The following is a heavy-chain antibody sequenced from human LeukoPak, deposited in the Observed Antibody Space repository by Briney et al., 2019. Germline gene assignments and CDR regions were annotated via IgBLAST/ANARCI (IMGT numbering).Heavy chain of an antibody. CDR2: IWYDGSNK. D-gene: IGHD6-13*01. Sequence: GRSLRLSCAASGFTFSSYGMHWVRQAPGKGLEWVAVIWYDGSNKYYADSVKGRFTISRDNSKNTLYLQMNSLRAEDTAVYYCARDRGAAAAFLDYWGQGTLVTVSS. CDR1: GFTFSSYG. CDR3: ARDRGAAAAFLDY. V-gene: IGHV3-33*01. J-gene: IGHJ4*02.